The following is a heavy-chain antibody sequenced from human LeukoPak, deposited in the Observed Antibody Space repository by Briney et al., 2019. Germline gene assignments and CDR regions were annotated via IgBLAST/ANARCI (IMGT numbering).Heavy chain of an antibody. CDR2: ISSYNGNT. J-gene: IGHJ6*03. CDR3: ARDQYSGSYYTYYYYYMDV. CDR1: GYTFTNYG. V-gene: IGHV1-18*01. D-gene: IGHD1-26*01. Sequence: ASVKVSCKASGYTFTNYGLSWVRQAPGQGLEWMGWISSYNGNTNYAQKLQGRVTMTTDTSTSTAYMELRSLRSDDTAVYYCARDQYSGSYYTYYYYYMDVWGKGTTVTVSS.